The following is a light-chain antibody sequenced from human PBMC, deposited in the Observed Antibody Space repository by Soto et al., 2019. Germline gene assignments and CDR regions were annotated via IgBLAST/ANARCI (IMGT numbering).Light chain of an antibody. J-gene: IGKJ1*01. Sequence: DIQMTQSPSTLSASVGDRVAITCRASQSIRNWLAWYQQKPGKAPKLLIYKASSLESGVPSGFSGSGSGTDFTLTISRLEPEDFAVYYCQQYTTSSWTFGQGTKVDIK. CDR2: KAS. CDR1: QSIRNW. CDR3: QQYTTSSWT. V-gene: IGKV1-5*03.